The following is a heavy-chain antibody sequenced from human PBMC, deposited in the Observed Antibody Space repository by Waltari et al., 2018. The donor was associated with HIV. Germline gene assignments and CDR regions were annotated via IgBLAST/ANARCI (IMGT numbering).Heavy chain of an antibody. CDR1: GYTSSSSG. D-gene: IGHD2-15*01. J-gene: IGHJ3*02. CDR2: ISSSNINT. CDR3: VKEGYCSGGSCYSGSLDI. V-gene: IGHV1-18*01. Sequence: VHLVLSGAEVKRPGASAQVSCKSSGYTSSSSGICSVQQAPGQGLEWMGWISSSNINTKYAQNFLGRVTMTTDTSTNTAYLELRSLRSDDTAVYYCVKEGYCSGGSCYSGSLDIWGQGTKVTVSS.